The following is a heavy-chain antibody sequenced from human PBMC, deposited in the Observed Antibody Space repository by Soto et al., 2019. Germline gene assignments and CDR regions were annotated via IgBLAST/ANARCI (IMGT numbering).Heavy chain of an antibody. CDR2: IYWDDDK. CDR3: AHFARAPTNFDD. CDR1: GFSLSTSGVG. Sequence: QITLKESGPTLVKPTQTLTLTCTFSGFSLSTSGVGVGWIRQPPGKALEWLVLIYWDDDKRYSPTLKSRLTNTKDTTKNQVVLTMTNRNPADTATYDGAHFARAPTNFDDWGQGTLVTVSS. J-gene: IGHJ4*02. V-gene: IGHV2-5*02.